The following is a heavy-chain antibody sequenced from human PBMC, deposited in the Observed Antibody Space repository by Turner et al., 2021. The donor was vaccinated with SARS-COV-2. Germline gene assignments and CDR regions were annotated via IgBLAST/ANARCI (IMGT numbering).Heavy chain of an antibody. D-gene: IGHD3-16*01. CDR1: GFTFSSYA. J-gene: IGHJ6*02. V-gene: IGHV3-30*04. Sequence: QVQLVESGGGVVQPGRCLRLSCPASGFTFSSYAMHWVRQAPGKGLEWVAVISYDGSNKYYADSVKGRFTISRDNSKNTLYLQMNSLRADDTTIYYCARGLGGGYYYGMDVWGQGTTVSVSS. CDR2: ISYDGSNK. CDR3: ARGLGGGYYYGMDV.